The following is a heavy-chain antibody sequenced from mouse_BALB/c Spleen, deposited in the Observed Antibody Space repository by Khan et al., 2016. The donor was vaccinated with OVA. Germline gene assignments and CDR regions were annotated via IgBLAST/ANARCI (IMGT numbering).Heavy chain of an antibody. V-gene: IGHV1-37*01. Sequence: EVQLQQPRPELVKPGASVKISSKASGYSFTGYFMNWVKQSHGKSLEWIGRINPYTGDTFYHQTFMGKVTLTVDKSSSTAHMELLSLTSESSAVYYCTDGYYRDAIDYWGQGTSVTVSS. D-gene: IGHD2-3*01. CDR1: GYSFTGYF. CDR3: TDGYYRDAIDY. CDR2: INPYTGDT. J-gene: IGHJ4*01.